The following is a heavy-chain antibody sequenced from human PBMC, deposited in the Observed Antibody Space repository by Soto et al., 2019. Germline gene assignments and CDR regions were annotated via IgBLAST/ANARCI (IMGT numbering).Heavy chain of an antibody. CDR1: GGSISSGGYY. CDR3: ARGGRDGYTYYYYYYGMDV. CDR2: IYYSGST. V-gene: IGHV4-31*03. J-gene: IGHJ6*02. D-gene: IGHD5-12*01. Sequence: PSEALSLTCTVSGGSISSGGYYWSWIRQHPGKGLEWIGYIYYSGSTYYNPSLKSRVTISVDTSKNQFSLKLSSVTAADTAVYYCARGGRDGYTYYYYYYGMDVWGQGTTVTVSS.